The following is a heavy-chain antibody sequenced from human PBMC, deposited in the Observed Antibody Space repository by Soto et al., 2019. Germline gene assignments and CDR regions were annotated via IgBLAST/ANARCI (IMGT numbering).Heavy chain of an antibody. CDR1: GYTFNDYY. D-gene: IGHD3-22*01. CDR3: SRGRFSSGTDYFDY. Sequence: ASVKVSCKTSGYTFNDYYLHWVRQAPGQGLEWMGSINPNSGDTDYAQRFQGRVTMTRDTSIRTVYMELSRLTSDDTAVYYCSRGRFSSGTDYFDYWGQGTLVTVSS. CDR2: INPNSGDT. V-gene: IGHV1-2*02. J-gene: IGHJ4*02.